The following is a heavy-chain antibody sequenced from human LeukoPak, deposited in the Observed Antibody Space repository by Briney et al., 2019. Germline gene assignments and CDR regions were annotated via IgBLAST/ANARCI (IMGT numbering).Heavy chain of an antibody. D-gene: IGHD3-3*01. CDR2: ISAYNGNT. J-gene: IGHJ4*02. CDR3: ARDRSDFWSGYYLLT. Sequence: GASVKVSCKASGYTFTSYGISWVRQAPGQGLEWMGWISAYNGNTNYAQKLQGRVTMTTDTSTSTAYMELRSLRSDDTAVYYCARDRSDFWSGYYLLTWGQGTLVTVSS. V-gene: IGHV1-18*01. CDR1: GYTFTSYG.